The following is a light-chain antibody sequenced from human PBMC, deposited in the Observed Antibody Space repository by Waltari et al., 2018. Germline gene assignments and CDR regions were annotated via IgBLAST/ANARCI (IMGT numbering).Light chain of an antibody. Sequence: DIVMTQSPDSLAVSLGERATINCKSSQSVLYSSNNKKSLAWHQQKPGQPPKLLIYWASTRESGVPGRFSGSLSRTDFTLTISSLQAEDVAVYYCQQYYSTPLSFGGGTKVEIK. CDR3: QQYYSTPLS. J-gene: IGKJ4*01. V-gene: IGKV4-1*01. CDR2: WAS. CDR1: QSVLYSSNNKKS.